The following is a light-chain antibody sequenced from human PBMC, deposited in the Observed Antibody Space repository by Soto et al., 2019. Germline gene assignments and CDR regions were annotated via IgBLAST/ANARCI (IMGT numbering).Light chain of an antibody. CDR3: QQRTDRPQWT. CDR1: QSIGLA. V-gene: IGKV3-11*01. CDR2: DAS. Sequence: EIVLTQAPATLSLSPGERATLSCRASQSIGLAIAWYQHKPGQAPRLLIFDASQRATGIPARFRGSGSWTDFTLSISSLEPEDFSVYYCQQRTDRPQWTCGQGTKVESK. J-gene: IGKJ1*01.